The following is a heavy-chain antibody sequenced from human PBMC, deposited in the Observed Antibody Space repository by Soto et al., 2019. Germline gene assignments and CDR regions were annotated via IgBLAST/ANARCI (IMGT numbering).Heavy chain of an antibody. V-gene: IGHV4-30-4*01. CDR1: GGSISSGEYC. CDR2: IYYSGST. CDR3: ARGLEGSHFSLS. Sequence: PSETLSLTCTVSGGSISSGEYCWSWIRQPPGKGLEWIGYIYYSGSTYYNPSLKSRVTISVDTSKNQFSLKLSSVTAADTAVYYCARGLEGSHFSLSWGQGTLVTVSS. J-gene: IGHJ4*02.